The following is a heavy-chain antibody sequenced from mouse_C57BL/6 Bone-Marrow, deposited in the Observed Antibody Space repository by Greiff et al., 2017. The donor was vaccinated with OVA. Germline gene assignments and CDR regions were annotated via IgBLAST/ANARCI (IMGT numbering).Heavy chain of an antibody. D-gene: IGHD2-5*01. CDR3: ARHAYYSNLDD. J-gene: IGHJ4*01. V-gene: IGHV5-6*01. CDR2: ISSGGSYT. CDR1: GFTFSSYG. Sequence: EVQLQESGGDLVKPGGSLKLSCAASGFTFSSYGMSWVRPTPDKRLEWVATISSGGSYTYYPDSVKGRFTNSRDTAKNTLYLQMSSLKSEDTAMYYCARHAYYSNLDDWGQGTSVTVSS.